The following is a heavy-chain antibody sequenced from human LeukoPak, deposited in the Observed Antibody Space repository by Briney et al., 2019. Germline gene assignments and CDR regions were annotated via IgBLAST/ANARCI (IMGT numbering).Heavy chain of an antibody. CDR3: ARGAPGY. Sequence: PSETLSLTCAVYGGSFSGYYWSWIRQPPGKGLEWIGEINHGGSTNYNPSLKSRATISIDTSKNQSSLKLTAVSAADTAVYYCARGAPGYWGQGTLVTVSS. V-gene: IGHV4-34*01. J-gene: IGHJ4*02. CDR1: GGSFSGYY. CDR2: INHGGST.